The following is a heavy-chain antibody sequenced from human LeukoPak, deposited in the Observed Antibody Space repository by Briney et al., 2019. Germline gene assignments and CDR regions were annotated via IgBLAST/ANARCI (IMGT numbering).Heavy chain of an antibody. D-gene: IGHD6-13*01. CDR3: TKVPGYSSIFDY. CDR1: GFTFSSYA. V-gene: IGHV3-23*01. J-gene: IGHJ4*02. Sequence: GGSLRLSCAASGFTFSSYAMSWVRQAPGKGLEWVSAISSGGDGTYYADSVKGRFTISRDNSKNTLYLQMNSLRDEDTAVYYCTKVPGYSSIFDYWGQGTLVTVSS. CDR2: ISSGGDGT.